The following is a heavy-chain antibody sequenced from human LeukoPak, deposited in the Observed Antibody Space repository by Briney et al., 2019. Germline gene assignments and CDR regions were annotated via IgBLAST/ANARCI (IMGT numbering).Heavy chain of an antibody. V-gene: IGHV3-7*01. CDR3: TRDALYGDPSYYYMDV. CDR1: GLTFNGFW. CDR2: IKQDGSDI. D-gene: IGHD4-17*01. Sequence: GGSLRLSCAASGLTFNGFWMSWVRQAPGKGLEWVANIKQDGSDIYYLGSVRGRFTISRDNAMNSLYLQMNSLRAEGTAVYYCTRDALYGDPSYYYMDVWGKGTTVTVSS. J-gene: IGHJ6*03.